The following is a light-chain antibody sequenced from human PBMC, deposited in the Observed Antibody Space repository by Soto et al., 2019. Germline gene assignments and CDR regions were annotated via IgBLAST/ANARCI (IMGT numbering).Light chain of an antibody. CDR2: DAS. J-gene: IGKJ4*01. CDR1: QSVSSDY. Sequence: IVLTQSPGTLSLSPGERATLSCRASQSVSSDYLAWYQQKPGQAPRLLIYDASSRATGIPERFSGGGSGTDFTLTISRLAPEDFEVYYCQQFSSSPLTFGGGTKVDIK. V-gene: IGKV3-20*01. CDR3: QQFSSSPLT.